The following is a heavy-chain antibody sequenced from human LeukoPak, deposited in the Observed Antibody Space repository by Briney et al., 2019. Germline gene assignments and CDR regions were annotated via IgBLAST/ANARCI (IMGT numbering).Heavy chain of an antibody. Sequence: LSLTCAVYGGSFSGYYWSWIRQPPGKGLEWVGFIRSKAYGGTTEYAASVKGRFTISRDDSKTIAYLQMNSLKTEDTAVYYCTRGDHYYGSRVVLDYWGQGTLVTVPS. CDR3: TRGDHYYGSRVVLDY. J-gene: IGHJ4*02. V-gene: IGHV3-49*03. D-gene: IGHD3-10*01. CDR2: IRSKAYGGTT. CDR1: GGSFSGYY.